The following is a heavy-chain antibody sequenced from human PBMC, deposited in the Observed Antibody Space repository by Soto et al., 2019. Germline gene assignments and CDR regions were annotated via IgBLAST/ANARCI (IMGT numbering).Heavy chain of an antibody. J-gene: IGHJ5*02. Sequence: QVQLVQSGAEVKKPGASVKVSCKASGYTFTSYGISWVRQAPGQGLEWMGWTRANNGNTKYAQKLKGRATMTTDRSPSTAYIELRGVRPAGTAVDSCARELEVAAVGPWGQAGLVSASS. CDR3: ARELEVAAVGP. CDR2: TRANNGNT. D-gene: IGHD2-15*01. CDR1: GYTFTSYG. V-gene: IGHV1-18*01.